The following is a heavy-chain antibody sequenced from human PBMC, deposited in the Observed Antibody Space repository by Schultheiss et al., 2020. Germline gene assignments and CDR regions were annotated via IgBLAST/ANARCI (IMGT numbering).Heavy chain of an antibody. J-gene: IGHJ3*01. CDR1: GGSVSSGSYY. Sequence: SETLSLTCTVSGGSVSSGSYYWSWIRQPPGKGLEWIGYIYYSGSTNYNPSLKSHVTISIDTSKNQLSLKVSSVTAADTAVYYCARDANLYDSSGYYDAFDVWGQGTVVTVSS. CDR3: ARDANLYDSSGYYDAFDV. V-gene: IGHV4-61*01. D-gene: IGHD3-22*01. CDR2: IYYSGST.